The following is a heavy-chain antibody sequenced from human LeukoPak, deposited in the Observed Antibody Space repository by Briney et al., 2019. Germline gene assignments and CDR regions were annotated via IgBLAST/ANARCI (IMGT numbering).Heavy chain of an antibody. CDR2: ISGSGGST. CDR1: GFTFSSYA. CDR3: AGGGIAANLDY. V-gene: IGHV3-23*01. Sequence: PGGSLRLSCAASGFTFSSYAMSWVRQAPGKGLEWVSAISGSGGSTYYADSVKGRFTISRDNSKNSLYLQMNSLRPEDTVVYYCAGGGIAANLDYWGQGTLVTVSS. J-gene: IGHJ4*02. D-gene: IGHD6-13*01.